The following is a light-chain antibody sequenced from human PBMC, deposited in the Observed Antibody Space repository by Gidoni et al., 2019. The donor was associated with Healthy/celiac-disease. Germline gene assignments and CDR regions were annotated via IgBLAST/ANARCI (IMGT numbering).Light chain of an antibody. CDR3: QKYNSAPPWT. Sequence: IQMTQSPSSLSASVGDRVTITCRASQGISNYLAWYQQKPGKVPKLLIYAASTLQSGVPSRFSGSGSGTEFTLTISSLQPEDVATYYCQKYNSAPPWTFXXXTKVEIK. CDR1: QGISNY. V-gene: IGKV1-27*01. CDR2: AAS. J-gene: IGKJ1*01.